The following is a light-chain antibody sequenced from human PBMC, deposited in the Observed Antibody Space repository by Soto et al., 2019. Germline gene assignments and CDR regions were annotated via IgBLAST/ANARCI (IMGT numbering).Light chain of an antibody. V-gene: IGKV3-20*01. Sequence: EIVLTQSPGTLSLSPGERATLSCRASQSVRSNYLAWYQQKPGQAPRLLISAASSRATGIPDRFSGSGSGTDFTLTISRLEPEVFAVYYCQQDGSSRTFGQGTKVEVK. CDR2: AAS. CDR1: QSVRSNY. J-gene: IGKJ1*01. CDR3: QQDGSSRT.